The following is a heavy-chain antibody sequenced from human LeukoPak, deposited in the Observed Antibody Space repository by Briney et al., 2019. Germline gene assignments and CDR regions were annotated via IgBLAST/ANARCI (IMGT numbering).Heavy chain of an antibody. V-gene: IGHV4-39*02. Sequence: SGTLSLICSVSGGSIASGSYYWGWVRQSPGKGLDWIGSVHSNGKTYYNPSLNNRLIISADTSTDQFSLRLSPVTAADTAMYFCVRDIGNFEIDYWGQGTLVTVSS. D-gene: IGHD1-7*01. CDR2: VHSNGKT. CDR1: GGSIASGSYY. J-gene: IGHJ4*02. CDR3: VRDIGNFEIDY.